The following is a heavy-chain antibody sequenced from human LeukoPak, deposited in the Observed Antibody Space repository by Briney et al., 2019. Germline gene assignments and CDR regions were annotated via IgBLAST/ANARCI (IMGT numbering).Heavy chain of an antibody. Sequence: PGGSLRLSCAASGFTFTDYWMSWVRQGPGKGLEWVANIKQDGSAKYYVDSVKGRFTISRDNTKNSLYLQMNSLRVEDTAVYYCTRSGLDYWGQGTLVTVSS. CDR2: IKQDGSAK. CDR1: GFTFTDYW. V-gene: IGHV3-7*01. J-gene: IGHJ4*02. D-gene: IGHD3-10*01. CDR3: TRSGLDY.